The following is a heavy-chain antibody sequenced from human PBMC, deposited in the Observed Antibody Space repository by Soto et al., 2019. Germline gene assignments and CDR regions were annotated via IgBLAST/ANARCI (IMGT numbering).Heavy chain of an antibody. Sequence: SLSISCAASSFTFDDYAMHGVRQAPGKGLEWVSGISWNIGSIGYADSVKGRFTISRDNAKNSLYLQMNSLRAEDTALYYCAKGLSKAEAFDIWGQGTMVTV. D-gene: IGHD4-4*01. CDR1: SFTFDDYA. CDR3: AKGLSKAEAFDI. V-gene: IGHV3-9*01. J-gene: IGHJ3*02. CDR2: ISWNIGSI.